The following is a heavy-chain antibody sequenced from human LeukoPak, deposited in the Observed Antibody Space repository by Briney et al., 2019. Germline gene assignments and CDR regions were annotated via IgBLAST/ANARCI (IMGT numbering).Heavy chain of an antibody. CDR3: GKGINYYDNSGYFKH. V-gene: IGHV3-23*01. CDR2: IGGSCDTT. D-gene: IGHD3-22*01. Sequence: PSETLSLTCTVSGGSISNYYWSWIRQPPGKGLEWVATIGGSCDTTFYADSVKGRFTISRDNYKTTLYLQMNSLRAEDTAVYYCGKGINYYDNSGYFKHWGQGTLVTVSS. CDR1: GGSISNYY. J-gene: IGHJ4*02.